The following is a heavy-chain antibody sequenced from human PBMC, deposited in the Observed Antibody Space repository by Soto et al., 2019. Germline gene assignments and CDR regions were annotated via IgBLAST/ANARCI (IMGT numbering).Heavy chain of an antibody. Sequence: GGSLRLSCAASGFTFSSYAMSWVRQAPGKGLEWVSAISGSGGSTYYADSVKGRFTISRDNSKNALYLQMNSLRAEDTAVYYCAKAPGVATIGGYYWGQGTLVTVSS. CDR1: GFTFSSYA. CDR2: ISGSGGST. V-gene: IGHV3-23*01. D-gene: IGHD5-12*01. J-gene: IGHJ4*02. CDR3: AKAPGVATIGGYY.